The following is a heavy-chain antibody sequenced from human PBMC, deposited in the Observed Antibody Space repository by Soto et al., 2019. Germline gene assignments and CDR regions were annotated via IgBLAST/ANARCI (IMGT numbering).Heavy chain of an antibody. CDR1: GESLNSYE. J-gene: IGHJ5*01. V-gene: IGHV1-8*01. Sequence: SVEVGSAACGESLNSYEVDGVRKDNGQGLEWMGWMNPNSGNTGYAQKFQGRVTMTRNTYISTAYMELSSLRSEDTAVYYCARNTQSDYGDYEFDSWGQGTLVTDPS. D-gene: IGHD4-17*01. CDR3: ARNTQSDYGDYEFDS. CDR2: MNPNSGNT.